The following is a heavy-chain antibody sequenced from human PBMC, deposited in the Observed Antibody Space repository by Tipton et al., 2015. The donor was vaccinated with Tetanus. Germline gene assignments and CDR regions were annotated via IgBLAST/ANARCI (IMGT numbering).Heavy chain of an antibody. CDR1: GDSVSSNSAA. Sequence: GLVKPSQTLSLTCAISGDSVSSNSAAWNWIRQSPSRGLEWLRRTYYRSKWYNDYAVSVKSRITINPDTSKNQFSLQLNSVTPEDTAVYYCARDTTVTKEDYYYYGMDVWGQGTTVTVSS. CDR3: ARDTTVTKEDYYYYGMDV. D-gene: IGHD4-11*01. J-gene: IGHJ6*02. V-gene: IGHV6-1*01. CDR2: TYYRSKWYN.